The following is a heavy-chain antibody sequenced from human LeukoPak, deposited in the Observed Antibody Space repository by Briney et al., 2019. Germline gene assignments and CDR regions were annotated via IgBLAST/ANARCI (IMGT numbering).Heavy chain of an antibody. Sequence: SETLSLTCAVSGGSFSGYYWTWIRQPPGKGLEWIGEINHSGSANYNPSLKSRVTISLDTSKNQFSLNLSSVTAADTAVYYCARDRDTGFDYWGQGTLVTVSS. CDR3: ARDRDTGFDY. D-gene: IGHD5-24*01. V-gene: IGHV4-34*01. CDR2: INHSGSA. J-gene: IGHJ4*02. CDR1: GGSFSGYY.